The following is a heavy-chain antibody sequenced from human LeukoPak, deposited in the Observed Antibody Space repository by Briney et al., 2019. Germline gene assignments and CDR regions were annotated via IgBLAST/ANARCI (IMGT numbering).Heavy chain of an antibody. CDR2: ISLSGGNT. Sequence: GGSLRLSCAASGFIFSNYAMSWVRQAPGKGLEWVSAISLSGGNTYHAGSVKGRFTISRDNSDYTVYLQMNSLRAEDTALYYCAKELAVTDVGTTFDVWGPGTMVTVSS. V-gene: IGHV3-23*01. J-gene: IGHJ3*01. D-gene: IGHD3/OR15-3a*01. CDR3: AKELAVTDVGTTFDV. CDR1: GFIFSNYA.